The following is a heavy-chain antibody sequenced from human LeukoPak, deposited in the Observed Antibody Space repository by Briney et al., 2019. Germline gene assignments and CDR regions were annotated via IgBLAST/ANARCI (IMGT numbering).Heavy chain of an antibody. Sequence: SETLSLTCTVSGGSISDNSYYWGWIRQPPGKGLEWIGSMSYSGNTYYNPPLTSRVTISVDTSKNQFSLSLSSVTAADTAVYYCARSVSAYYDFWRPWGQGTLVSVSS. CDR2: MSYSGNT. D-gene: IGHD3-3*01. V-gene: IGHV4-39*01. J-gene: IGHJ5*02. CDR1: GGSISDNSYY. CDR3: ARSVSAYYDFWRP.